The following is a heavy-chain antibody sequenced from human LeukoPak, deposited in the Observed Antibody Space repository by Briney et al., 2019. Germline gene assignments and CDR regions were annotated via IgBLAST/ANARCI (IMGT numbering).Heavy chain of an antibody. CDR3: ARASGPFDY. V-gene: IGHV3-33*01. Sequence: GGSLGLSCAASGFTFSVYGMHWVRQAPGKGLEWVGVIWNDGSNKYYADSVKGRFTISRDNSKNTLYLPMNSLRAEDTAVYSCARASGPFDYWGQGTLVTVSS. CDR1: GFTFSVYG. D-gene: IGHD3-10*01. J-gene: IGHJ4*02. CDR2: IWNDGSNK.